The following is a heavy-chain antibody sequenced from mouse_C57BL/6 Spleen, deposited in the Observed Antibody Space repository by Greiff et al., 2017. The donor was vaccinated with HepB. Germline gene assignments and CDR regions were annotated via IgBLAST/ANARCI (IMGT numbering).Heavy chain of an antibody. Sequence: EVMLVESGGGLVKPGGSLKLSCAASGFTFSDYGMHWVRQAPEKGLEWVAYISSGSSTIYYADTVKGRFTISRDNAKNTLFLQMTSLRSEDTAMYYCARRRITTVVDEMDYWGQGTSVTVSS. V-gene: IGHV5-17*01. CDR3: ARRRITTVVDEMDY. CDR2: ISSGSSTI. D-gene: IGHD1-1*01. CDR1: GFTFSDYG. J-gene: IGHJ4*01.